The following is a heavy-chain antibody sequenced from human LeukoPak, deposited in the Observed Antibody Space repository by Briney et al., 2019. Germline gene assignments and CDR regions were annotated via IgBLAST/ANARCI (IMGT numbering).Heavy chain of an antibody. CDR1: GFTFSSYS. CDR3: ARDVDYYDFWSGYYTGGKLGFFDY. Sequence: GGSLRLSCAAYGFTFSSYSMYWVRQAPGKGLEWVSYISSSSSTIYYADSVKGRFTISRDNAKNSLYLQMNSLRDEDTAVYYCARDVDYYDFWSGYYTGGKLGFFDYWVQGTLVTVSS. D-gene: IGHD3-3*01. J-gene: IGHJ4*02. V-gene: IGHV3-48*02. CDR2: ISSSSSTI.